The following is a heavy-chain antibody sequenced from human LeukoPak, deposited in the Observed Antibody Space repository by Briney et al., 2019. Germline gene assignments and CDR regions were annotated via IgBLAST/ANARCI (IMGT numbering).Heavy chain of an antibody. CDR2: ISWNSGSI. V-gene: IGHV3-9*01. CDR1: GFTFDDYA. CDR3: AKAPPDFWSGFDP. J-gene: IGHJ5*02. D-gene: IGHD3-3*01. Sequence: GRSLRLSCAASGFTFDDYAMHWVRQAPGKGLEWVSGISWNSGSIGYADSVKGRFTTSRDNAKNSLYLQMNSLRAEDTALYYCAKAPPDFWSGFDPWGQGTLVTVSS.